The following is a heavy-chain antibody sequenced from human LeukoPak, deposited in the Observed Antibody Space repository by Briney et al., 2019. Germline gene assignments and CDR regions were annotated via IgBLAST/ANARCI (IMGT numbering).Heavy chain of an antibody. D-gene: IGHD1-7*01. CDR2: ISSNGGST. J-gene: IGHJ4*02. CDR1: GFTFSSYA. V-gene: IGHV3-64*01. CDR3: ARDRGTLPGYFDY. Sequence: GGSLRLSCAAFGFTFSSYAMHWVRQASGKGLEYVSTISSNGGSTYYANSVKGRFTISRDNSKNTLYLQMGSLRAEDMAVYYCARDRGTLPGYFDYWGQGTLVTVTS.